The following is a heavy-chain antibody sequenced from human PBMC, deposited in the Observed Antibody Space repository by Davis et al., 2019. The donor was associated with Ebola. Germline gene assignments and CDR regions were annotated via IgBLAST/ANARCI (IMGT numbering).Heavy chain of an antibody. CDR3: ARSNYGSGSYDS. CDR2: IHYSGDT. D-gene: IGHD3-10*01. CDR1: GGSISRYY. V-gene: IGHV4-59*01. Sequence: MPSETLSLTFTVPGGSISRYYWTWIRQPPGKGLEWIGYIHYSGDTTSNTALTSRVTISVDTSKNQFSLKLNSVTAADTAVFYCARSNYGSGSYDSWGQGALVTVSS. J-gene: IGHJ5*01.